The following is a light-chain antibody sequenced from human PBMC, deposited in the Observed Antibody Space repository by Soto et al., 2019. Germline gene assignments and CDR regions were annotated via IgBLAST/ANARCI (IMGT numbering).Light chain of an antibody. J-gene: IGLJ1*01. V-gene: IGLV2-14*01. CDR3: PSYRTAKTLVV. Sequence: QSVLTQPASVSGSPGQSITISCTGTSRDIGNYNYVSWYQHHPGKAPKLMIYEVTSRPSGVSDRFSGSKSGMTASLTISGLHPADEPDYPSPSYRTAKTLVVFGTGTKVTV. CDR1: SRDIGNYNY. CDR2: EVT.